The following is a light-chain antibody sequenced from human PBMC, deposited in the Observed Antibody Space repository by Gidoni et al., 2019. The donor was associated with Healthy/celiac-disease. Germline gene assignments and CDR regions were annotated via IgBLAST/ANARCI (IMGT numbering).Light chain of an antibody. CDR1: QRVSSY. CDR3: QQRSNWPLT. J-gene: IGKJ4*01. V-gene: IGKV3-11*01. Sequence: DIVLTQSPATLSSSPGERATLSCRASQRVSSYLAWYQQKPGQAPRLLIYDASNRATGIPARFSGSGSGTDFTLTISSLEPEDFAVYYCQQRSNWPLTFGGGTKVEIK. CDR2: DAS.